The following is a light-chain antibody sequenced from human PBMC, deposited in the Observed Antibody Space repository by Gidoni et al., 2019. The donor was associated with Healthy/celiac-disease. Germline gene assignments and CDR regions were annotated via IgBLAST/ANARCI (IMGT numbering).Light chain of an antibody. Sequence: RQMTQSPSSLSASVGDRVTITCRTSQSMSSYLNWYQQKPGKAPKLLSYSASSLKSGVPSRFSGSGSGTDFTLTISSLQPEDFATYYCQQSYSTPLTIGGGTKVEIK. V-gene: IGKV1-39*01. J-gene: IGKJ4*01. CDR2: SAS. CDR3: QQSYSTPLT. CDR1: QSMSSY.